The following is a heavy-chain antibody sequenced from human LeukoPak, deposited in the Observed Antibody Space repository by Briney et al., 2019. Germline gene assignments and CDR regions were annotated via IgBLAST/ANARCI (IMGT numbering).Heavy chain of an antibody. CDR2: IYYSGST. Sequence: PSETLSLTCTVSGGSISSSTYYWGWIRQPPGKGLEWIGNIYYSGSTYYNPSLQSRVTISIDTSKNHFSLKLSSVTAADTAVYYCAREKSYYYYMDVWGKGTTVTVSS. J-gene: IGHJ6*03. V-gene: IGHV4-39*02. CDR1: GGSISSSTYY. CDR3: AREKSYYYYMDV.